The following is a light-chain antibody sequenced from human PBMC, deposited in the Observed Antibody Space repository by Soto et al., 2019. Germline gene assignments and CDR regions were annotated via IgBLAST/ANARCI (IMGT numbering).Light chain of an antibody. CDR3: EQYGSSPRT. CDR2: GVS. Sequence: TQSPSTLSGSVGDRVTITCRASQTISSWLAWYQQKPGQAPRLLIYGVSSRPTGIPDRFSGSGSGTDFTLTISRLEPEDFAVYYCEQYGSSPRTFGQGTKVDI. CDR1: QTISSW. V-gene: IGKV3-20*01. J-gene: IGKJ1*01.